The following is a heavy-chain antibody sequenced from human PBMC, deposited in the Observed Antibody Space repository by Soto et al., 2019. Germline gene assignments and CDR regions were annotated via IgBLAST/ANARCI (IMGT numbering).Heavy chain of an antibody. Sequence: GASVKFSCKASGYTFTSYGISWVRQAPGQGLEWMGWISAYNGNTNYAQKLQGRVTMTTDTSTSTAYMELNSLRAEDTAVYYCAKAGRITMIVVVRDFDYWGQGTLVTVSS. CDR2: ISAYNGNT. J-gene: IGHJ4*02. V-gene: IGHV1-18*01. CDR1: GYTFTSYG. D-gene: IGHD3-22*01. CDR3: AKAGRITMIVVVRDFDY.